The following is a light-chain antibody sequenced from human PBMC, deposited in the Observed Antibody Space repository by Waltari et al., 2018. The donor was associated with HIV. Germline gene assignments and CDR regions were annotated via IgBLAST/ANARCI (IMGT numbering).Light chain of an antibody. Sequence: SSELTQDPSVSVALGPKVRITCQGARPSRYSASWYKQNSGQAPVVVVFGRNYRPSGIPARFSGSSSGNTATLTITGAQADDEADYYCHSRDSSGSHVVFGGGTKVTVL. V-gene: IGLV3-19*01. CDR3: HSRDSSGSHVV. CDR1: RPSRYS. CDR2: GRN. J-gene: IGLJ2*01.